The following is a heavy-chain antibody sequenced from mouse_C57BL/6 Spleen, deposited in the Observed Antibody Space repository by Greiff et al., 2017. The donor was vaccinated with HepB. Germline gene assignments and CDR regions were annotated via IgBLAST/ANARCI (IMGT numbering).Heavy chain of an antibody. J-gene: IGHJ2*01. CDR3: ARRRELIYYFDY. CDR2: IDPSDSYT. V-gene: IGHV1-69*01. Sequence: VQLQQPGAELVMPGASVKLSCKASGYTFTSYWMHWVKQRPGQGLEWIGEIDPSDSYTNYNQKFKGKSTLTVDKSSSTAYMQLSSLTSEDSAVYYCARRRELIYYFDYWGQGTTLTVSS. CDR1: GYTFTSYW.